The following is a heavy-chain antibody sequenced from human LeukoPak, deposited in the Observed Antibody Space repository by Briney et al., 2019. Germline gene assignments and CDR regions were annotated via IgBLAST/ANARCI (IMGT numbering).Heavy chain of an antibody. Sequence: GGSLRLSCAASGFSFGTYGMNWVRQAPGKGLEWIAYTSEGSSNLQYAGSVKGRFTISKDNAKNTLYLQMNSLRAEDTATYYCAKGGSSTWFWDYMDVWGKGATVTVSS. V-gene: IGHV3-48*01. CDR1: GFSFGTYG. J-gene: IGHJ6*03. CDR3: AKGGSSTWFWDYMDV. CDR2: TSEGSSNL. D-gene: IGHD6-13*01.